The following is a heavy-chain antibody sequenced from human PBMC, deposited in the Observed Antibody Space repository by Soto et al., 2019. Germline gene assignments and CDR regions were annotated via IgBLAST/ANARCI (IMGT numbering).Heavy chain of an antibody. CDR3: ASSRYCSSPSRLPAEGFYYYGMDV. CDR1: GYTFTGYY. CDR2: INPNMCGT. V-gene: IGHV1-2*04. D-gene: IGHD2-2*01. Sequence: ASVKVSCKASGYTFTGYYMHWVRHAPGQGREWMGWINPNMCGTNYAQKFQGWVTMTRDTSISTAYMQRSRLRSDDTAVYYCASSRYCSSPSRLPAEGFYYYGMDVWGQGTTVTVSS. J-gene: IGHJ6*02.